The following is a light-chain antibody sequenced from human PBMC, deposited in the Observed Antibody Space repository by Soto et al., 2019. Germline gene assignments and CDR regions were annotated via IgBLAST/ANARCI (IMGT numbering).Light chain of an antibody. CDR1: QGISSH. CDR2: GAS. Sequence: IQLTQSPSSLSASVGDRVTITCRASQGISSHLAWYQQRPGKAPVLLIYGASNLQSGVPSRFSGSGSGTAFTLTISSLQPEDFATYYCQQGYSTLITFGQGTRLEI. J-gene: IGKJ5*01. V-gene: IGKV1-9*01. CDR3: QQGYSTLIT.